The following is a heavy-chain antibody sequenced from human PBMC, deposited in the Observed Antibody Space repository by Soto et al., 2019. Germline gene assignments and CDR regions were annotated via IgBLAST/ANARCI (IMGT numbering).Heavy chain of an antibody. V-gene: IGHV4-59*12. Sequence: SETLSLTCPVSGGSISSYYWSWIRQPPGKGLEWIGYIYYSGSTYYNPSLKSRVTISVDRSKNQFSLKLSSVTAADTAVYYCARGMTTVTTFDYWGQGTLVTVSS. CDR2: IYYSGST. J-gene: IGHJ4*02. D-gene: IGHD4-17*01. CDR3: ARGMTTVTTFDY. CDR1: GGSISSYY.